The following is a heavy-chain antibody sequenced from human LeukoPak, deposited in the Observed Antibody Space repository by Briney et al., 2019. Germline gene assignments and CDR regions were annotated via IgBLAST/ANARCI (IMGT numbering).Heavy chain of an antibody. CDR2: ISAGGT. CDR1: GFTFTTYW. J-gene: IGHJ4*02. CDR3: VKGLYTIDY. Sequence: GGSLRLSCAASGFTFTTYWMSWVRQAPGKGLEWVSAISAGGTFYADFVKGRFTISRDNSKNTLYLQMNSLRVDDTAVYYCVKGLYTIDYWGQGTLVTVSS. V-gene: IGHV3-23*01. D-gene: IGHD2-2*02.